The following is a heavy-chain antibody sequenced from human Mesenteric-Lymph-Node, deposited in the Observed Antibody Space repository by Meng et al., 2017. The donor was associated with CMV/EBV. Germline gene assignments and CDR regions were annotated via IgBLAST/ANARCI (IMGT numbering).Heavy chain of an antibody. Sequence: QVQLQQWGAGLLKPSETLSLTCAVYGGSFSGYYWSWIRQPPGKGLEWIGEINHSGVPNYNPSLKSRATISLDRSKNQFSLKLSSVTAEDTAVYYCARGSDIPVNNYWGQGTPVTVSS. CDR1: GGSFSGYY. J-gene: IGHJ4*02. D-gene: IGHD2-15*01. CDR3: ARGSDIPVNNY. CDR2: INHSGVP. V-gene: IGHV4-34*01.